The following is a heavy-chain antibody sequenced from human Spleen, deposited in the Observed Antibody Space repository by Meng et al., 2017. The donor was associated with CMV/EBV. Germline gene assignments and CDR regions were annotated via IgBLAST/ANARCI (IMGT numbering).Heavy chain of an antibody. CDR2: ISVYNGNT. J-gene: IGHJ6*02. V-gene: IGHV1-18*01. CDR3: ARDSSHSYHDSGGYYYYSYGMDV. D-gene: IGHD3-22*01. Sequence: ASVKVSCKASGYSFTSYGISWVRQAPGQGLELMGWISVYNGNTNYAQNLQGRVTMTTDTSTNTAYLELRSLRSDDTAVYYCARDSSHSYHDSGGYYYYSYGMDVWGQGTTVTVSS. CDR1: GYSFTSYG.